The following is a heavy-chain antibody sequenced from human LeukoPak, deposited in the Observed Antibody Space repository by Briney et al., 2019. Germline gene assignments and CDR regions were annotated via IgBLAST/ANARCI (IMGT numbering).Heavy chain of an antibody. D-gene: IGHD3-10*01. Sequence: GGSLRLSCAASGFAFSSYSMNWVRQAPGKGLEWVSNIVGSGNTIYYADSVKGRFTISRDNAKNSLYLQMNSLRAEDTAVYYCARDRMVRGVITYGMDVWGQGTTVTVSS. V-gene: IGHV3-48*04. CDR3: ARDRMVRGVITYGMDV. J-gene: IGHJ6*02. CDR1: GFAFSSYS. CDR2: IVGSGNTI.